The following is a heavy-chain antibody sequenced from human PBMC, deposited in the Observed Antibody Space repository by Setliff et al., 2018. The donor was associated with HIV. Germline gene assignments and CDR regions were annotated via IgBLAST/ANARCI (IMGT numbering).Heavy chain of an antibody. Sequence: SETLSLTCTVFGEFVSSGGNYWGWVRQLPGKALEWIGYIYYSGETYYSPSLKSRVTISLDTSQSQFSLSLTSVTAADTAVYYRARHGSNWFDPWGQGTQVTVSS. CDR2: IYYSGET. J-gene: IGHJ5*02. CDR3: ARHGSNWFDP. CDR1: GEFVSSGGNY. D-gene: IGHD3-10*01. V-gene: IGHV4-31*03.